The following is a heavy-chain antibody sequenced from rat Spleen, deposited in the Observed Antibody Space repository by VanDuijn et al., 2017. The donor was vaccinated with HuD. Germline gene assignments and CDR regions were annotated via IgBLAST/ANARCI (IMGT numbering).Heavy chain of an antibody. CDR1: GHSISSTYR. Sequence: EVQLQESGPGLVKPSQSLSLTCSVSGHSISSTYRWNWIRKFPGNKLEWMGYINSAGNTLYNPSLKARISITRDLSKNQFFLQLNSVSTEDTAIYYCARYRDTYGHVGIFDYWGQGVRVTVSP. CDR3: ARYRDTYGHVGIFDY. J-gene: IGHJ2*01. V-gene: IGHV3-3*01. CDR2: INSAGNT. D-gene: IGHD2-5*01.